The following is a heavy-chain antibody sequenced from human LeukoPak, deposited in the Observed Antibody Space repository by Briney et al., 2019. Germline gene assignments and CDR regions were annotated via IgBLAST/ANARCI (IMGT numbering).Heavy chain of an antibody. Sequence: PGGSLRLSCAASGFTFSDLTMNWVRQAPGKGPEWLSYITSSSNVISYADSVRGRFTISRDNSKNTLYMQMNSLRAEDTAVYYCAKEGGYWGQGTLVTVSS. CDR3: AKEGGY. CDR2: ITSSSNVI. J-gene: IGHJ4*02. V-gene: IGHV3-48*01. CDR1: GFTFSDLT.